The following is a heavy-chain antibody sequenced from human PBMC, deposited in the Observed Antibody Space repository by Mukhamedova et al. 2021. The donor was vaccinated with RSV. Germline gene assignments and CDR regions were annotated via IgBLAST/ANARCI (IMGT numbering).Heavy chain of an antibody. V-gene: IGHV3-21*01. Sequence: YIYYADSVKGRFTISRDNAKNSLYLQMNSLRAKDTAVYYCARAPYYYDSSGYFAAEFDYWGQGTLVTVSS. J-gene: IGHJ4*02. CDR2: YI. CDR3: ARAPYYYDSSGYFAAEFDY. D-gene: IGHD3-22*01.